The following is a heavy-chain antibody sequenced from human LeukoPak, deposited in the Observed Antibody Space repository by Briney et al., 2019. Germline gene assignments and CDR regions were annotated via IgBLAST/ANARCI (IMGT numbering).Heavy chain of an antibody. V-gene: IGHV4-39*01. D-gene: IGHD6-19*01. CDR3: ARHSSLGSGWYT. Sequence: SETLSLTCTVSGGSISSSNYYWGWVRQPPGKGLEWIGSIYYSGTTYYNPSLKSRVTISVDTSKNQFSLKPSSVTAADTAVYYCARHSSLGSGWYTWGQGTLVTVSS. J-gene: IGHJ4*02. CDR2: IYYSGTT. CDR1: GGSISSSNYY.